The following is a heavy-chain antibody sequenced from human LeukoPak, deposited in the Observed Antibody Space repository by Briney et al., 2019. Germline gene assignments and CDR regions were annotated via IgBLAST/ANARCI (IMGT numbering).Heavy chain of an antibody. CDR3: ASRDRGYYYGMDV. CDR2: IDRGGST. J-gene: IGHJ6*02. D-gene: IGHD5-24*01. CDR1: GFTVSSNY. Sequence: GGSLRLSCAASGFTVSSNYMSWVRQAPGKGLERVSIIDRGGSTYYADSVKGRFTISRDNSKSTLYLQMNSLRGEDTAVYYCASRDRGYYYGMDVWGQGTTVTVSS. V-gene: IGHV3-53*01.